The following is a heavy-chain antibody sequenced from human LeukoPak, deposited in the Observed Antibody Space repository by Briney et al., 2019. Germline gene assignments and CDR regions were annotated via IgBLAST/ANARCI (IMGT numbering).Heavy chain of an antibody. Sequence: SETLSLTCTVSGGSISSYYWSWIRQPPGKGLEWIAYISYSGSTNYNPSLKSRVTISVDTSKNQFSLKLSSVTAADTAVYYCARGREQADTAMVYFDYWGQGTLVTVSS. CDR1: GGSISSYY. CDR3: ARGREQADTAMVYFDY. CDR2: ISYSGST. V-gene: IGHV4-59*01. J-gene: IGHJ4*02. D-gene: IGHD5-18*01.